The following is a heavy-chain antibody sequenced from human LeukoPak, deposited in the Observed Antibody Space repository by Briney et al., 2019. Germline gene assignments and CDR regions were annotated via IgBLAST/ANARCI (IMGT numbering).Heavy chain of an antibody. D-gene: IGHD1-26*01. CDR2: INHSGST. J-gene: IGHJ4*02. CDR3: ARGSQNSGSYYGPTDY. V-gene: IGHV4-34*01. CDR1: GGSFSGYY. Sequence: SETLSLTCAVYGGSFSGYYWSWIRQPPGKGLEWIGEINHSGSTNYNPSLKSRVTISVDTSKNQFSLKLSSVTAADTAVYYCARGSQNSGSYYGPTDYWGQGILVTVSS.